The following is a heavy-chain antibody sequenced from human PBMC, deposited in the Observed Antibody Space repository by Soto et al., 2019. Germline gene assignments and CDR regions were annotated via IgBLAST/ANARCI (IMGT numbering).Heavy chain of an antibody. CDR1: GGSINNYY. J-gene: IGHJ5*02. D-gene: IGHD2-8*02. CDR3: ARAYCTGGRCRNFVDP. V-gene: IGHV4-59*01. Sequence: QVQLQESGPGLVKPSGTLSLTCTVSGGSINNYYWSWIRQPPGKQLQWIGYIYNEGTTSNPSLHSRGTISVDTSRNQFCLHLASVTDADTALYFCARAYCTGGRCRNFVDPWGPGTLVYVSS. CDR2: IYNEGT.